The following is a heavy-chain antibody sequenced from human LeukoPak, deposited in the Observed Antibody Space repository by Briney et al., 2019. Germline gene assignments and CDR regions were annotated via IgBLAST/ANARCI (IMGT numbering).Heavy chain of an antibody. Sequence: SETLSLTCTVSGRSISSYYWSLIRQPPGKGLEWIGYIYYSGSTNYNPSLKSRVTISVDTSKNQFSLKLSSVTAADTAVYYCARGITMVRGVIPYFDYWGQGTLVTVSS. J-gene: IGHJ4*02. D-gene: IGHD3-10*01. CDR2: IYYSGST. CDR1: GRSISSYY. V-gene: IGHV4-59*12. CDR3: ARGITMVRGVIPYFDY.